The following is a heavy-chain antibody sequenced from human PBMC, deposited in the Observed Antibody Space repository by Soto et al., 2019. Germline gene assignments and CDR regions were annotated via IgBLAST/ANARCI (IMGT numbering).Heavy chain of an antibody. CDR2: IYYSGST. J-gene: IGHJ4*02. Sequence: SLTCTVSGGSISSYYWSWIRQPPGKGLEWIGYIYYSGSTNYNPSLKSRVTISVDTSKNQFSLKLSSVTAADTAVYYCARSLGITGTMFYFDYWGQGTLVTVSS. V-gene: IGHV4-59*01. D-gene: IGHD1-7*01. CDR3: ARSLGITGTMFYFDY. CDR1: GGSISSYY.